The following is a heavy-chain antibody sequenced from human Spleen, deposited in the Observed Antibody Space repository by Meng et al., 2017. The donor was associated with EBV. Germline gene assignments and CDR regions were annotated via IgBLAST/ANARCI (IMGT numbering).Heavy chain of an antibody. CDR3: GREDSLDHGDYGVDS. D-gene: IGHD4-17*01. CDR2: IDRRSHM. CDR1: GFSFSDYT. V-gene: IGHV3-69-1*01. J-gene: IGHJ4*02. Sequence: EGTLWGVGVGQVKPWGSLSISCVGSGFSFSDYTMTWFRQAQGKGLEWVSSIDRRSHMYYADSVRCRFTISRENAKNSLYMEINSLRAEDTAVYYCGREDSLDHGDYGVDSWGQGTLVTVSS.